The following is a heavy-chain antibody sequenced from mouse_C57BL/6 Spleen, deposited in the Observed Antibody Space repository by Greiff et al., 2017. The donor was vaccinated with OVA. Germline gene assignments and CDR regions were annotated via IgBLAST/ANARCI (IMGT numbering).Heavy chain of an antibody. CDR3: AGYAYAMDY. D-gene: IGHD2-2*01. CDR2: INPSSGYT. V-gene: IGHV1-4*01. CDR1: GYTFTSYT. Sequence: QVQLKQSGAELARPGASVKMSCKASGYTFTSYTMHWVKQRPGQGLEWIGYINPSSGYTKYNQKFKDKATLTADKSSSTACMQLSSLTSEDSAVYYCAGYAYAMDYWGQGTSVTVSS. J-gene: IGHJ4*01.